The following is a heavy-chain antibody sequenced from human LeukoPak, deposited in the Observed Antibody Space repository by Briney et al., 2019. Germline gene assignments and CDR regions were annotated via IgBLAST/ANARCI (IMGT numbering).Heavy chain of an antibody. CDR1: GFTFSNAW. D-gene: IGHD3-10*01. Sequence: GGTLRLSCAASGFTFSNAWMSWVRQAPGKGLEWVGRIKSKNDGWTTDSAAHVKGRFTISRDDSKSIAYLQMNSLKIEDTAVYYCSREGYSGSVTHKGNDYWGQGTLVTVSS. CDR2: IKSKNDGWTT. J-gene: IGHJ4*02. V-gene: IGHV3-15*01. CDR3: SREGYSGSVTHKGNDY.